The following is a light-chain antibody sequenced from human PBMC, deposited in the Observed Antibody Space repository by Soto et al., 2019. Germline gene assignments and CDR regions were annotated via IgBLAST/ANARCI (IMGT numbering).Light chain of an antibody. CDR1: SSDVGGYKY. J-gene: IGLJ1*01. Sequence: QSALPQPRSVSGSPGQSVTISCTGTSSDVGGYKYVSWYQQHPGKAPKVMIYDVSKRPSGVPDRFSGSKSGNTASLTISGLQADDEADYYCCSHAGSYTYVFGTGTKVTVL. V-gene: IGLV2-11*01. CDR2: DVS. CDR3: CSHAGSYTYV.